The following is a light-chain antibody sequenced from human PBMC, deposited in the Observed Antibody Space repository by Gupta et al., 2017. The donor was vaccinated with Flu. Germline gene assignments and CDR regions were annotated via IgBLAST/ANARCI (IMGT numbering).Light chain of an antibody. J-gene: IGLJ3*02. CDR3: QTWGTGRV. Sequence: SVKLTCTLSSGHSSYAIAWHQQQPEKGPRYLMKLNSDGSHSKGDGIPDRFSGSSSGAERYLTISSLKSEDEADYYCQTWGTGRVFGGGTKLTVL. V-gene: IGLV4-69*01. CDR2: LNSDGSH. CDR1: SGHSSYA.